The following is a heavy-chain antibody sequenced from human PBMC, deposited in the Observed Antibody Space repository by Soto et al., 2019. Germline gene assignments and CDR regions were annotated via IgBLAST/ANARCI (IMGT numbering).Heavy chain of an antibody. Sequence: QVQLVESGGGLVKPGGSLRLSCAASGFTFSDYYMNWIRHAPGKGLEWVSYISSGAITIYYADSVKGRFTISRDNTKNSLYLQMNSLRAEDTAVYYCAGQYSSSSVEFWGQGTLVTVSS. CDR2: ISSGAITI. J-gene: IGHJ4*02. CDR3: AGQYSSSSVEF. D-gene: IGHD6-6*01. V-gene: IGHV3-11*01. CDR1: GFTFSDYY.